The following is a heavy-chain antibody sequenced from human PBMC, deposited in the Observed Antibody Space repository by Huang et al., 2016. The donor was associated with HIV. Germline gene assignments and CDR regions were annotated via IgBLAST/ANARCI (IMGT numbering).Heavy chain of an antibody. J-gene: IGHJ3*02. D-gene: IGHD3-22*01. CDR2: TTGSGGRT. V-gene: IGHV3-23*01. CDR1: GFTFGSYA. CDR3: AKHLGGRRGFTFIVLFGAFDM. Sequence: EVQLLESGGGLAQPGGSLRLSCTASGFTFGSYALNWVRQAPGKGLEWVSGTTGSGGRTDYANSVKGRFTISRDNSKNTLYLQMNSLRAEDTALYYCAKHLGGRRGFTFIVLFGAFDMWGQGTMVTVSS.